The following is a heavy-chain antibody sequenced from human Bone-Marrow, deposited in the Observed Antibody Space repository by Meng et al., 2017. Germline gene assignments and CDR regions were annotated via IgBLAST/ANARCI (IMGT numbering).Heavy chain of an antibody. Sequence: GESLKISCAASGFTFSDYYMGWIRQAPGKGLEWVSYISSSGSTIYYADSVKGRFTISRDNAKNSLYLQMNSLRAEDTAVYYCARDPRGVVRGVSADYWGQGTLVTVSS. CDR1: GFTFSDYY. CDR2: ISSSGSTI. V-gene: IGHV3-11*04. J-gene: IGHJ4*02. CDR3: ARDPRGVVRGVSADY. D-gene: IGHD3-10*01.